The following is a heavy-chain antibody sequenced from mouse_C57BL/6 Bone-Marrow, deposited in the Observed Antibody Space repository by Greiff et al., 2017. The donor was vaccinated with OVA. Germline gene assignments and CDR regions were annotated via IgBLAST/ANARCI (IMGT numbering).Heavy chain of an antibody. CDR3: ARVPYDYYAMDY. J-gene: IGHJ4*01. CDR2: ISYDGSN. D-gene: IGHD2-10*02. V-gene: IGHV3-6*01. Sequence: VQLKESGPGLVKPSQSLSLTCSVTGYSITSGYYWNWIRQFPGNKLEWMGYISYDGSNNYNPSLKNRISITRDTSKNQFFLKLNSVTTEDTATYYCARVPYDYYAMDYWGQGTSVTVSS. CDR1: GYSITSGYY.